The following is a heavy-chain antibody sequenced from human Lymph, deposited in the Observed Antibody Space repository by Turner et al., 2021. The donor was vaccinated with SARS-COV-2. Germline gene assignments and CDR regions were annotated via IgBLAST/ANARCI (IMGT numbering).Heavy chain of an antibody. Sequence: QVQLVQSGADVKKPGASVKVSCKASVYTFTGSYVHWVRQAPGRGLEGMGGINPNSGGTDYAKNFQGRVTMTRDTYSSTAYMELSRLSSDDTAVYYCARSLGYSSGWYGDAFDIWGLGKMVTVAS. CDR2: INPNSGGT. CDR1: VYTFTGSY. J-gene: IGHJ3*02. CDR3: ARSLGYSSGWYGDAFDI. D-gene: IGHD6-19*01. V-gene: IGHV1-2*02.